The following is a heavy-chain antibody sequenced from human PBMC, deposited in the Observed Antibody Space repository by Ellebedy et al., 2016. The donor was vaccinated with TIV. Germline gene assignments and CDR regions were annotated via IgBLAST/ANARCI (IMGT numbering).Heavy chain of an antibody. J-gene: IGHJ4*02. D-gene: IGHD2-21*01. CDR3: ARDHWGGYGTGPASQHDS. Sequence: GESLKISCAASGFTFSSYGMHWVRQAPGKGLEWVAVISYDGSNKYYADSVKGRFTISRDNSKNTLYLQMNSLRAEDTAVYYCARDHWGGYGTGPASQHDSWGQGTLVTVSS. CDR2: ISYDGSNK. V-gene: IGHV3-30*03. CDR1: GFTFSSYG.